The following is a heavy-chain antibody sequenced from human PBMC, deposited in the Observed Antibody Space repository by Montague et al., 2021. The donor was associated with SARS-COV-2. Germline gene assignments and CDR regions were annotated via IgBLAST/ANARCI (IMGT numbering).Heavy chain of an antibody. J-gene: IGHJ4*02. CDR1: GDPISSSSYD. Sequence: SETLSLTCTVAGDPISSSSYDWGWNRQSTGRGLEWSGSINYNGRNYYXLYLKSRVTISVYAPKDKFSLQLDTMTAADTAVDYCARQHGRGFVVTGFETYFDYWRQGSLVLVSS. D-gene: IGHD2-15*01. V-gene: IGHV4-39*01. CDR2: INYNGRN. CDR3: ARQHGRGFVVTGFETYFDY.